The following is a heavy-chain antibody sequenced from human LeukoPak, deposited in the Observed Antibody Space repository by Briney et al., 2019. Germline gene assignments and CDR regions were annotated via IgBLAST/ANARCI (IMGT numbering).Heavy chain of an antibody. CDR1: GFTFSSYS. CDR3: ARDGSNYALAY. CDR2: ISSGRNTI. J-gene: IGHJ4*02. Sequence: PGGSLRLSCAASGFTFSSYSMNWVRQAPGKGLEWVSYISSGRNTIHYADSVKGRFTISRDNVKNSLYLQMNSLRAEDTAVYYCARDGSNYALAYWGQGTLVTVSS. D-gene: IGHD1-26*01. V-gene: IGHV3-48*01.